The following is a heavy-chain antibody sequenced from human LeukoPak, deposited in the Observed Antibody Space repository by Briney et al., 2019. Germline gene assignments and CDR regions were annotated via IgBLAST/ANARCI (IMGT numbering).Heavy chain of an antibody. V-gene: IGHV3-23*01. CDR2: ISGSGGAT. Sequence: GGSLRLSCAASGFTFSSFPMNWARHAPGKGLVWGSVISGSGGATFYGDSVQGRFTISRDNSRDTLYLQMSSLRAEDTAVYYCGKYLQTTVRANDYWGRGTLVTVSS. J-gene: IGHJ4*02. D-gene: IGHD1-26*01. CDR1: GFTFSSFP. CDR3: GKYLQTTVRANDY.